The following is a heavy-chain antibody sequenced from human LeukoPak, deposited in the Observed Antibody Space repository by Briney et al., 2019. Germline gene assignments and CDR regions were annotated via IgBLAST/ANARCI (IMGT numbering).Heavy chain of an antibody. CDR1: GGSISSYY. Sequence: SSETLSLTCTVSGGSISSYYWSWIRQPPGKGLEWIGYIYYSGSTNYNPSLKSRVTISVDTSKNQFSLKLSSVTAADTAVYYCARAYYGSGSYLQFDYWGQGTLVTVSS. V-gene: IGHV4-59*01. D-gene: IGHD3-10*01. CDR3: ARAYYGSGSYLQFDY. CDR2: IYYSGST. J-gene: IGHJ4*02.